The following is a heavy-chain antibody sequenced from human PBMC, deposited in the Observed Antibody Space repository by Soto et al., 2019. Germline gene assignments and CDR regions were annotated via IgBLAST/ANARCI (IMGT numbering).Heavy chain of an antibody. J-gene: IGHJ4*02. D-gene: IGHD3-3*01. CDR3: ARLGGYYQAFDH. Sequence: PSETLSLTCTVSGGSISSSSYYWGWIRQPPGKGLEWIGSIYYSGSTYYNPSLKSRVTISVDTSKNQFSLKLSSVTAADTAVYYCARLGGYYQAFDHWGQGTLVTVSS. V-gene: IGHV4-39*01. CDR1: GGSISSSSYY. CDR2: IYYSGST.